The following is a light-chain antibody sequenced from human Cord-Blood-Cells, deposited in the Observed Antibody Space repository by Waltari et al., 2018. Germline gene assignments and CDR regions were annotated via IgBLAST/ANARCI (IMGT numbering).Light chain of an antibody. V-gene: IGKV1-8*01. CDR3: QQYYSYPPI. J-gene: IGKJ3*01. Sequence: AIRMTQSPSSFPASTGDRVTITCRASHGISSYLAWYQQKPGKAPKLLIYAASTLQTGVPSRFSGSGSGTDFTLTISCLQSEDFATYYCQQYYSYPPIFGPGTKVDIK. CDR1: HGISSY. CDR2: AAS.